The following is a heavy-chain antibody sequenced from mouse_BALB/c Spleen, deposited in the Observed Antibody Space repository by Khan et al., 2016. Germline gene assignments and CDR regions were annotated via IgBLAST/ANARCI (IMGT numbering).Heavy chain of an antibody. Sequence: VQLQQSDPDLVKPGASVKISCKASGYSFTAYYMYWVKQSHGKSLEWIGRINPNNGATTFNQKFKGKAIITVDKSSTTAYMELRSLASRDSAVYYCARDDYLHWGQGTTLTVSS. V-gene: IGHV1-20*02. J-gene: IGHJ2*01. CDR2: INPNNGAT. CDR1: GYSFTAYY. D-gene: IGHD2-4*01. CDR3: ARDDYLH.